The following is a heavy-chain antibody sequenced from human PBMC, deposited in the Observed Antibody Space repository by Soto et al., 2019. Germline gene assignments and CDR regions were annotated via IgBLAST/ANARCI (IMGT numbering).Heavy chain of an antibody. D-gene: IGHD3-22*01. CDR2: IYYSGST. CDR1: GGSISIYY. V-gene: IGHV4-59*01. Sequence: SETLSLTCTVSGGSISIYYWSWIRHPPGKGLEWIGYIYYSGSTNYNPSLKSRVTISVDTSKNQFSLKLSSVTAADTAVYYCARSNYYDSSGYTNWGQGTLVTVSS. J-gene: IGHJ4*02. CDR3: ARSNYYDSSGYTN.